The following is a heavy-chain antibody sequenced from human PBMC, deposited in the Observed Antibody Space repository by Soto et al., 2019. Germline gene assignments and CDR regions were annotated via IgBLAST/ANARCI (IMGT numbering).Heavy chain of an antibody. CDR2: INEDGSEK. V-gene: IGHV3-7*03. D-gene: IGHD3-3*01. CDR1: GITFSRHW. J-gene: IGHJ4*02. CDR3: ASRPSDVKYYGVFDY. Sequence: GGSPRLSCEASGITFSRHWMTCVCQAPGKGLEWVANINEDGSEKFYVDSVKGRFTISRDNVKNSLFLQVNDLRAEDTAVYHCASRPSDVKYYGVFDYWGQGTVVTVSS.